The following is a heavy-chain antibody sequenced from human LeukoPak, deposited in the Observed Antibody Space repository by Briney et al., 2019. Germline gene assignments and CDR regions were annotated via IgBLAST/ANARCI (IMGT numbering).Heavy chain of an antibody. CDR3: ARAVESY. CDR2: ISSTSSSI. Sequence: GGFLTLSCAVSGFTFSNFNMNRVRQAPGKGLEWVSYISSTSSSIYYADSVKGRFTISRDNAKNSLYLQMNSLRAEDTAMYYCARAVESYWGQGTLVTVSS. V-gene: IGHV3-48*04. J-gene: IGHJ4*02. CDR1: GFTFSNFN.